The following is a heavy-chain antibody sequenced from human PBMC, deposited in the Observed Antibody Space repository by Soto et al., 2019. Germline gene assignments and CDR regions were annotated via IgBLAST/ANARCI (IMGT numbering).Heavy chain of an antibody. V-gene: IGHV3-53*04. D-gene: IGHD1-26*01. Sequence: GGSLRLSCAASGFTVSSNYMSWVRQAPGKGLEWVSVIYSGGSTYYADSVKGGFTISRHNSKNNLYLQMNSLRAEDTAVYYCARDLGLPGGYYYMDVWGKGTTVTVSS. J-gene: IGHJ6*03. CDR1: GFTVSSNY. CDR2: IYSGGST. CDR3: ARDLGLPGGYYYMDV.